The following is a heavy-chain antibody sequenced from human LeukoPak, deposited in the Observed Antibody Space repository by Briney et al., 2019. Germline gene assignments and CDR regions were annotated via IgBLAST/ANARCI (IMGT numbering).Heavy chain of an antibody. D-gene: IGHD5-18*01. CDR3: GKTTVGYSSGQKPAWPVDY. CDR2: IFGSGGSP. Sequence: GGSLRLSCETSGFTFGSHAMYWVRQAPGKGLEWVAGIFGSGGSPHYADPVKGRFTISRDNSRNTVYLQINSLRAEDTAVYYCGKTTVGYSSGQKPAWPVDYWGQGTLVTISS. J-gene: IGHJ4*02. V-gene: IGHV3-23*01. CDR1: GFTFGSHA.